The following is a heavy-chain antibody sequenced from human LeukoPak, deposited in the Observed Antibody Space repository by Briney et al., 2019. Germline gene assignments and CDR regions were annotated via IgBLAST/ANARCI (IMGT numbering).Heavy chain of an antibody. CDR3: ARDLDLARLDY. Sequence: SETLSLTCSVYGGSISSYYWSWIRQPPGRGLEWIAYIYYSGNTNYNPCLTSRVTISVDRSKNRFSFKLSSVTPADTAVYYCARDLDLARLDYWGPGTPVTVSP. J-gene: IGHJ4*02. D-gene: IGHD3/OR15-3a*01. CDR1: GGSISSYY. CDR2: IYYSGNT. V-gene: IGHV4-59*01.